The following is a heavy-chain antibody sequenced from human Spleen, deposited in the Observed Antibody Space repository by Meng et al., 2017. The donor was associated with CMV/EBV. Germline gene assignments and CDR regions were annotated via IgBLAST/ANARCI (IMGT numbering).Heavy chain of an antibody. D-gene: IGHD2-2*01. Sequence: LRLSCTVSGGSISSGDYYWSWIRQPPGKGLEWIGYIYYSGSTYYNPSLKSRVTISVDTSKNQFSLKLSSVTAADTAVYYCARGSVCSSTSCYPYYYYGMDVWGQGTTVTVSS. CDR2: IYYSGST. CDR1: GGSISSGDYY. CDR3: ARGSVCSSTSCYPYYYYGMDV. J-gene: IGHJ6*02. V-gene: IGHV4-30-4*08.